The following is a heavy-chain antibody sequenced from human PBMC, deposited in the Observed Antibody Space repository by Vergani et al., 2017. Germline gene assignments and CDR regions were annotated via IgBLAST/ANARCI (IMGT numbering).Heavy chain of an antibody. CDR1: GGSFNTYY. J-gene: IGHJ4*02. D-gene: IGHD3-9*01. CDR3: ARRSGIVYDIFSGTKYFFDF. Sequence: QVQLEESGPGLVKPSETLSLTCTVSGGSFNTYYWSWIRQSPGKGLEWIGYFYSTGSTNYNPSLNSRVTMSVDTSKNQFSLKWRSVTAADTAVYYWARRSGIVYDIFSGTKYFFDFWGQETLVTVSS. CDR2: FYSTGST. V-gene: IGHV4-59*13.